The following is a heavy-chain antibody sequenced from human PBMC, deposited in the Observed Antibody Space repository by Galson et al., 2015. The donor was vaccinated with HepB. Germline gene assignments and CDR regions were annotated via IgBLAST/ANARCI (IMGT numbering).Heavy chain of an antibody. J-gene: IGHJ6*02. Sequence: SLRLSCAASGFTFSSYAMHWVRQAPGKGLEWVAVISYDGSNKYYADSVKGRFTISRDNSKNTLYLQMNSLRAEDTAVYYCARDITGYYYYGMDVWGQGTTVTASS. CDR3: ARDITGYYYYGMDV. CDR2: ISYDGSNK. V-gene: IGHV3-30-3*01. D-gene: IGHD1-14*01. CDR1: GFTFSSYA.